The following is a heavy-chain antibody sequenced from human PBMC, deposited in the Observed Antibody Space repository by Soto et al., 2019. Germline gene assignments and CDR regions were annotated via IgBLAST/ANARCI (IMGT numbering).Heavy chain of an antibody. CDR2: ISAYNGNT. CDR1: GYTFTSYG. J-gene: IGHJ4*02. D-gene: IGHD3-22*01. V-gene: IGHV1-18*01. CDR3: ERSAYYYDSSGSLLY. Sequence: QVQLVQSGAEVKKPGASVKVSCKASGYTFTSYGISWVRQAPGQGLEWMGWISAYNGNTNYAQKLQGRVTMTTDTSTSTAYMELRNLRSDDTAVYYCERSAYYYDSSGSLLYWGQGTLVTVSS.